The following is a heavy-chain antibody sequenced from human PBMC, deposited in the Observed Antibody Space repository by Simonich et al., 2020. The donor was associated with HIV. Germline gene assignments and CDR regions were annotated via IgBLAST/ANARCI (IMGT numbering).Heavy chain of an antibody. CDR3: ARGPAPKWEVQWGPNWFDP. CDR1: GYSISSGFY. CDR2: FHVWSP. V-gene: IGHV4-38-2*01. Sequence: QVQLQESGPRLVKPSETLSLTCAVSGYSISSGFYWGWIRQPPGKGLEWIGSFHVWSPDYSPSLMSRVTISVDTSKNQLSLKLTSVTAADTAVYYCARGPAPKWEVQWGPNWFDPWGQGTLVTVSS. D-gene: IGHD1-26*01. J-gene: IGHJ5*02.